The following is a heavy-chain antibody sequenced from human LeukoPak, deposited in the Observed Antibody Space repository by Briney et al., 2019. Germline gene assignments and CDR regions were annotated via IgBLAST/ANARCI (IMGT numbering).Heavy chain of an antibody. CDR2: INPNSGGT. J-gene: IGHJ4*02. CDR1: GYNFIGYY. CDR3: ARVRPRIDGSGTSYLRLYYFDY. Sequence: ASVNVSCKTSGYNFIGYYIHWVRQAPGQGLEWMGWINPNSGGTKYAQNFEDRVTMTRDTSISTAYMDLSRMTSDDTAVYYCARVRPRIDGSGTSYLRLYYFDYWGQGTLVTVSS. V-gene: IGHV1-2*02. D-gene: IGHD3-10*01.